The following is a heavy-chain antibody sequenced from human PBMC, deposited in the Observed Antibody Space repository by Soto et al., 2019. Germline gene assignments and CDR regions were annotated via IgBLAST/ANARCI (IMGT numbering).Heavy chain of an antibody. Sequence: SVKVSCKASGGTFSSYVISWVRQAPGQGLEWMGGIIPIFGTANYAQKFQGRVTITADKSTSTAYMELSSLISEDTAVYYCAARHFRSGPRTDTRLDYWGQGTLVTVSS. D-gene: IGHD3-3*02. CDR1: GGTFSSYV. CDR2: IIPIFGTA. CDR3: AARHFRSGPRTDTRLDY. V-gene: IGHV1-69*06. J-gene: IGHJ4*02.